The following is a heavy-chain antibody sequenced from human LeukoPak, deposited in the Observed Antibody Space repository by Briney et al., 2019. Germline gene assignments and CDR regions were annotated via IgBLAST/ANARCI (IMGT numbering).Heavy chain of an antibody. CDR1: GGSISSYY. CDR2: IYYSGST. V-gene: IGHV4-59*01. J-gene: IGHJ6*02. Sequence: SETLSLTCTVSGGSISSYYWSWIRQPPGKGLEWIGYIYYSGSTNYNPSPKSRVTISVDTSKNQFSLKLSSVTAADTAVYYCARDSGRFGYYYGMDVWGQGTTVTVSS. D-gene: IGHD3-16*01. CDR3: ARDSGRFGYYYGMDV.